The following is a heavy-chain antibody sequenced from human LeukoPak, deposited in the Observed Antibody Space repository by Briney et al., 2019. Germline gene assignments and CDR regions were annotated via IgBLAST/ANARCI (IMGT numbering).Heavy chain of an antibody. D-gene: IGHD1-26*01. Sequence: GGSLRLSCAASGFTFSNYWMHWVRQAPGKGPVWVSRIKSDGSSTRFADSVQGRFTISRDNGKNTLYLQMNSLRAEDTAVYYCARDDGSYGVDYWGQGTLVTVSS. J-gene: IGHJ4*02. V-gene: IGHV3-74*01. CDR1: GFTFSNYW. CDR2: IKSDGSST. CDR3: ARDDGSYGVDY.